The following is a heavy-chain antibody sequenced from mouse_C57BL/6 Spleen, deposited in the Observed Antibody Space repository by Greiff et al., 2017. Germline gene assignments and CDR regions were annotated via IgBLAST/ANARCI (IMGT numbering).Heavy chain of an antibody. D-gene: IGHD1-1*01. Sequence: VQLKQSGPVLVKPGASVKMSCKASGYTFTDYYMNWVKQSHGKSLEWIGVINPYNGGTSYNQKFKGKATLTVDKSSSTAYMELNSLTSEDSAVYYCARRGNYGSSYEFAYWGQGTLVTVSA. CDR2: INPYNGGT. J-gene: IGHJ3*01. CDR3: ARRGNYGSSYEFAY. CDR1: GYTFTDYY. V-gene: IGHV1-19*01.